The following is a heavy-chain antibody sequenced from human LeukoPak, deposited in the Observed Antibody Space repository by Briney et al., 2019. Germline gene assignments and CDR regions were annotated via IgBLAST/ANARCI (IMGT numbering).Heavy chain of an antibody. CDR1: GYGFTSYW. CDR2: IHPGDSDT. V-gene: IGHV5-51*01. J-gene: IGHJ4*02. D-gene: IGHD6-13*01. CDR3: ARHYSSSWYAPFDY. Sequence: GESLKISCKGSGYGFTSYWIGWVRQMPGKGLEWMGIIHPGDSDTRYSPSFQGQVTISADKSISTAYLQWSSLKASDTAMYYCARHYSSSWYAPFDYWGQGTLVTVSS.